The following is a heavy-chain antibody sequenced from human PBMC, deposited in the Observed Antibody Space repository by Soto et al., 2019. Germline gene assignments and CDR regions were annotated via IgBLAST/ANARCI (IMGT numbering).Heavy chain of an antibody. Sequence: SETLSLTCTVSGGSISSISNHYCSWIRQPPGKGLEWIGYMYHSGSTYYNPSLKSRVTISIDRSKNQFSLKLSSVTAADTAVYYCARVPDYWGQGILVTVSS. D-gene: IGHD2-2*01. CDR2: MYHSGST. J-gene: IGHJ4*02. CDR3: ARVPDY. CDR1: GGSISSISNHY. V-gene: IGHV4-30-2*01.